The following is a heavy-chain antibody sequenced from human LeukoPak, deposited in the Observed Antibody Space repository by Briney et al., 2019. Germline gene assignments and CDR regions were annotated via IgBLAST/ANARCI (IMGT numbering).Heavy chain of an antibody. J-gene: IGHJ3*02. CDR1: GGSISSGGYY. CDR3: ARGGSGSYDAFDI. V-gene: IGHV4-30-2*01. CDR2: IYHSGST. D-gene: IGHD1-26*01. Sequence: PSQTLSLTCTVSGGSISSGGYYWSWIRQPPGKGLEWIGYIYHSGSTYYNPSLKSRVTISVDRSKNQFSLKLSSVTAADTAVYYCARGGSGSYDAFDIWGQGTMVTVSS.